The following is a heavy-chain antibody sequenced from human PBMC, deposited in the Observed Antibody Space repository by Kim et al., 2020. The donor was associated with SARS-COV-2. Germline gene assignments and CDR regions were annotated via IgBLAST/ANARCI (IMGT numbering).Heavy chain of an antibody. CDR3: TKGLSLATGYF. V-gene: IGHV3-9*01. CDR1: GFIFGDHS. CDR2: ISWDGGAI. D-gene: IGHD2-8*01. Sequence: SLGLSWAAAGFIFGDHSMQWVRQAPGKGLDWVSGISWDGGAIGYADSVKGRFTISRDNARNALYLQMDSLRTEDTAMYYCTKGLSLATGYF. J-gene: IGHJ4*03.